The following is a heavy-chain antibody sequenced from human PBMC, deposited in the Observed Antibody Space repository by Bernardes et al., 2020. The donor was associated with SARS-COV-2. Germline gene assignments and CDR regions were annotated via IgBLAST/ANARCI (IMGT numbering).Heavy chain of an antibody. CDR2: ITASGSRT. D-gene: IGHD3-22*01. Sequence: GGSLRLSCAASGFTFSSYAMSWVRQAPGKGLEWVSVITASGSRTYYADSVKGRFTISRDNSKNTLFLQVDSLRADDTAVYYCVKHDSSGYFYVLEYWGQGTLVAVSS. J-gene: IGHJ4*02. CDR3: VKHDSSGYFYVLEY. V-gene: IGHV3-23*01. CDR1: GFTFSSYA.